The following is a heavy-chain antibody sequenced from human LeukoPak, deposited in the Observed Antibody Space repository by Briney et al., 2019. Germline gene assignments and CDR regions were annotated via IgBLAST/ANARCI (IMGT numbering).Heavy chain of an antibody. Sequence: WASVKVSCTASGGTFSSYAISWVRQATGQGLEWMGWMNPNSGNTGYAQKFQGRVTMTRNTSISTAYMELSSLRSEDTAVYYCASRGATSDCWGQGTLVTVSS. CDR1: GGTFSSYA. D-gene: IGHD1-26*01. J-gene: IGHJ4*02. V-gene: IGHV1-8*02. CDR3: ASRGATSDC. CDR2: MNPNSGNT.